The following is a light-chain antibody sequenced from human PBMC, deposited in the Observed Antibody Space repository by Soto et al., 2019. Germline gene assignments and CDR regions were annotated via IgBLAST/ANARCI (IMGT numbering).Light chain of an antibody. CDR1: QSLLHKNGYNY. J-gene: IGKJ1*01. Sequence: DTVMTQSPLSLSVTPGEPASISCRSSQSLLHKNGYNYLDWYLQRPGQPPHLLIYLGSNRASGVPDRFSGSGSGTDFTLRISRVEAEDGGVYYCMQALESPWTFGQGTKVEIK. V-gene: IGKV2-28*01. CDR3: MQALESPWT. CDR2: LGS.